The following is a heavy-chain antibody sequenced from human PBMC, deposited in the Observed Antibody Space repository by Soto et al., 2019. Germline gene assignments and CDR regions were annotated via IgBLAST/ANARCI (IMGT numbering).Heavy chain of an antibody. CDR1: GFTFSSYA. Sequence: EVQLLESGGGLVQPGGSLRLSCAASGFTFSSYAMSWVRQAPGKGLEWVSAISGSGGSTYYADSVKGRFTISRDNSKNRLYHQMNSLRAEDTAVYYCAKDSHSYGSTYYFDYWGQGTLVTVSS. CDR2: ISGSGGST. CDR3: AKDSHSYGSTYYFDY. D-gene: IGHD5-18*01. J-gene: IGHJ4*02. V-gene: IGHV3-23*01.